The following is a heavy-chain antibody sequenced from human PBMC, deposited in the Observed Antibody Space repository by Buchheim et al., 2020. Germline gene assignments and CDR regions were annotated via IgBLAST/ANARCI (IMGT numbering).Heavy chain of an antibody. V-gene: IGHV1-46*01. CDR1: GYTFTTYY. D-gene: IGHD4-11*01. CDR3: ARDYSNYVRGMDV. CDR2: ISPSGGST. Sequence: QVQLVQSGTEVKKPGASVKVSCKASGYTFTTYYIHWVRQAHGQGLEWMGMISPSGGSTSYSQKFQGRVTMTRDTSTSTVYMELSSLRSEDTAVYYCARDYSNYVRGMDVWGQGTT. J-gene: IGHJ6*02.